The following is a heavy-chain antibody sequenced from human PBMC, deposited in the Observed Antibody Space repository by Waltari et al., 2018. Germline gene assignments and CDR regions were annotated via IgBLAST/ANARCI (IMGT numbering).Heavy chain of an antibody. J-gene: IGHJ4*02. Sequence: AASGFTFSSYWMSWVRQAPGKGLEWVANIKQDGSEKYYVDSVKGRFTISRDNAKNSLYLQMNSLRAEDTAVYYCARDSVGGPFDYWGQGTLVTVSS. CDR1: GFTFSSYW. D-gene: IGHD2-15*01. CDR2: IKQDGSEK. V-gene: IGHV3-7*03. CDR3: ARDSVGGPFDY.